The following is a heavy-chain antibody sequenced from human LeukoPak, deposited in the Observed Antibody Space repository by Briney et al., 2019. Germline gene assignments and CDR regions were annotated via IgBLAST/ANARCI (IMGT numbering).Heavy chain of an antibody. Sequence: SATLSLTCTVAGGSISSSSYYWGWIRQPPGKGLEWIGSIYYSGSTYYNPSLKRRVTISVDTSKNQFSLKLSSVTAADTAVYYCARLEPTVTTQLDYWGQGTLVTVSS. CDR1: GGSISSSSYY. J-gene: IGHJ4*02. CDR2: IYYSGST. CDR3: ARLEPTVTTQLDY. D-gene: IGHD4-11*01. V-gene: IGHV4-39*01.